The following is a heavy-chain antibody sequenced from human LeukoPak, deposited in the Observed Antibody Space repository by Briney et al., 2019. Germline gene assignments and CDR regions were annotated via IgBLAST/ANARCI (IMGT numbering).Heavy chain of an antibody. CDR3: ARDQMITFGGVIVAFDY. V-gene: IGHV3-20*04. D-gene: IGHD3-16*02. J-gene: IGHJ4*02. CDR1: GFTFDDYG. Sequence: GGSLRISCAASGFTFDDYGMSWVRQAPGKGLEWVSGINWNGGSTGYADSVKGRFTISRDNAKNSLYLQMNSLRAEDTALYYCARDQMITFGGVIVAFDYWGQGTLVTVSS. CDR2: INWNGGST.